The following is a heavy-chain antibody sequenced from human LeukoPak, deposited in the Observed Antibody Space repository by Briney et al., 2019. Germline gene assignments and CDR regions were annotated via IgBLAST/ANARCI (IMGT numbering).Heavy chain of an antibody. Sequence: GASVKVSCKASGGTFSSYAISWVRQAPGQGLEWMGGIIPIFGTANYAQKFQGRVTMTEDTSTDTAYMELSSLRSEDTAVYYCATVVVTTGGFDYWGQGTLVTVSS. V-gene: IGHV1-69*06. D-gene: IGHD4-17*01. CDR1: GGTFSSYA. CDR3: ATVVVTTGGFDY. J-gene: IGHJ4*02. CDR2: IIPIFGTA.